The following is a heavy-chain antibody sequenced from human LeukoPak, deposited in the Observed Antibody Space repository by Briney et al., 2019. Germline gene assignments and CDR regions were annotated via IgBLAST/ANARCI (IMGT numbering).Heavy chain of an antibody. Sequence: GASVKVSCKASGYTFTSYGISWVRQAPGQGLEWMAWISAYSGNTEYAENIQGRVTMTTDTYTSTAYMELRSLRSDDTAVYYCARDAVSTVTAGGIDYWGQGTLVTVSS. CDR1: GYTFTSYG. D-gene: IGHD2-21*02. V-gene: IGHV1-18*01. CDR3: ARDAVSTVTAGGIDY. CDR2: ISAYSGNT. J-gene: IGHJ4*02.